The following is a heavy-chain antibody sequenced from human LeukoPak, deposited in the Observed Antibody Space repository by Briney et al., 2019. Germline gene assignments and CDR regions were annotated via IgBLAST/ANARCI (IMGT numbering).Heavy chain of an antibody. CDR2: IYPGDSDT. Sequence: GESLKISCKGSGYSFTSYWIGWVRQMPGKGLEWMGIIYPGDSDTRYSPSFQGQVTISADKSISTAYLQWSSLKASDTAMYYCARPSGAMVPGGAFDIWGQGTMVTVSS. V-gene: IGHV5-51*01. D-gene: IGHD3-10*01. CDR1: GYSFTSYW. J-gene: IGHJ3*02. CDR3: ARPSGAMVPGGAFDI.